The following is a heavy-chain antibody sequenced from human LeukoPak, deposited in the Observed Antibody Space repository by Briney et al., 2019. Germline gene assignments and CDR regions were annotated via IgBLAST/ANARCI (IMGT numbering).Heavy chain of an antibody. CDR2: IYHSGST. D-gene: IGHD6-13*01. Sequence: SDTLSLTCTVSGFSISSGYYWGWIRQPPGKGLEWIGSIYHSGSTYYNPSLKSRVTISVDTSKNQFSLKLSSVTAADTAVYYCARRRYSSSPNWFDPWGQGTLVTVSS. CDR1: GFSISSGYY. V-gene: IGHV4-38-2*02. J-gene: IGHJ5*02. CDR3: ARRRYSSSPNWFDP.